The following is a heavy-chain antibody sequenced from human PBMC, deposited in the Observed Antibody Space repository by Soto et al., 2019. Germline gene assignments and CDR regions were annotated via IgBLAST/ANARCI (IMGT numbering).Heavy chain of an antibody. D-gene: IGHD3-10*01. J-gene: IGHJ3*02. CDR2: IIPIFGTA. CDR1: GGTFSSYA. CDR3: ARVMITMVRGVIRHDAFDI. V-gene: IGHV1-69*01. Sequence: QVQLVQSGAEVKKPGSSVKVSCKASGGTFSSYAISWVRQAPGQGLEWMGGIIPIFGTANYAQKFQGRVTITADESTSTGYMELSSLRSEDTAVYYCARVMITMVRGVIRHDAFDIWGQGTMVTVSS.